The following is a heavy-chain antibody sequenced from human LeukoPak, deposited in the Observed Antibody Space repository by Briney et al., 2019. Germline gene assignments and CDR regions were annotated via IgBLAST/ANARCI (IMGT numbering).Heavy chain of an antibody. D-gene: IGHD3-9*01. J-gene: IGHJ3*02. Sequence: GGSLRLSCAASGFTFSSYAMSWVRQAPGKGLEWVSAISGSGGSTYYADSVKGWFTISRDNSKNTLYLQMNSLRAEDTAVYYCAKGRAIRYFDWLPKEPDAFDIWGQGTMVTVSS. CDR3: AKGRAIRYFDWLPKEPDAFDI. CDR2: ISGSGGST. V-gene: IGHV3-23*01. CDR1: GFTFSSYA.